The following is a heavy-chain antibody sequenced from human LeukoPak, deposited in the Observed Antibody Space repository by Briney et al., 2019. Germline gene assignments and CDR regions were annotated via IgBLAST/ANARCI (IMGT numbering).Heavy chain of an antibody. J-gene: IGHJ6*03. CDR2: IRAKVYGGTT. V-gene: IGHV3-49*04. D-gene: IGHD3-16*01. Sequence: PGGSLRLSCSVSGFTFGDHAMSWVRQAPGKGLEWVGFIRAKVYGGTTEYGASVKGRFTISRDGSKGIAFLQMNSLKTEDTGVYYCTRGLQDYAGLYYYIDVWGKGTTVTVSS. CDR3: TRGLQDYAGLYYYIDV. CDR1: GFTFGDHA.